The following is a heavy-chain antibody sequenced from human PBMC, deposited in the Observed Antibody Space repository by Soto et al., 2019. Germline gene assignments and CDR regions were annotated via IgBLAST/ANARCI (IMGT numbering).Heavy chain of an antibody. CDR1: GFTFDNYA. CDR2: INWSSATI. CDR3: AKGGGGDSMAPPQNH. V-gene: IGHV3-9*01. J-gene: IGHJ4*02. D-gene: IGHD2-21*02. Sequence: EVQLVESGGGLVQPGRSLRLSCAASGFTFDNYAMHWIRLTPGKGLEWVSGINWSSATIVYADSVKGRFTISRDNAKNSLYLQMHSLRAEDTAFYYCAKGGGGDSMAPPQNHWGQGTPVTVSS.